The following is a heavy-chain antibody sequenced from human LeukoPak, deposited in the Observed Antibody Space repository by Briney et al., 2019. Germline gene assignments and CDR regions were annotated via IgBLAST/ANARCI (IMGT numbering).Heavy chain of an antibody. V-gene: IGHV1-2*02. Sequence: ASVKVSCKASGYTFTAYYMHWVRQAPGQGLQWMGWINPNSGGTNYAQNFQGRVTMTRDTSISTAYMDLNRLRSDDTAVYYCARDRSGYHDAFDIWGQGTMVTVSS. CDR1: GYTFTAYY. CDR3: ARDRSGYHDAFDI. CDR2: INPNSGGT. J-gene: IGHJ3*02. D-gene: IGHD6-25*01.